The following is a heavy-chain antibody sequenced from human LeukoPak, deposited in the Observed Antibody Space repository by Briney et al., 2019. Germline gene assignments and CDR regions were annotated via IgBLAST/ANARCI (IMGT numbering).Heavy chain of an antibody. CDR1: GFTFSSYA. CDR3: ARAGHCTNGICYTPDFDY. Sequence: PGGSLRLSCAASGFTFSSYAMSWVRQAPGKGLEWVSAISGSGGGTYYADSVKGRFTISRDNSKNTLYLQMNSLRAEDTAAYYCARAGHCTNGICYTPDFDYWGQGTLVTVSS. J-gene: IGHJ4*02. V-gene: IGHV3-23*01. D-gene: IGHD2-8*01. CDR2: ISGSGGGT.